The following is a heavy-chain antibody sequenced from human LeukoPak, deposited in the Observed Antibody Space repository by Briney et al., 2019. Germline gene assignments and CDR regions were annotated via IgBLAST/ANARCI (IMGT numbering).Heavy chain of an antibody. CDR2: IRFDGSNK. V-gene: IGHV3-30*02. CDR1: GFTFSSYA. J-gene: IGHJ4*02. CDR3: AKKGSSSWYHFDY. Sequence: GGSLRLSCAASGFTFSSYAMSWVRQAPGKGLEWVAFIRFDGSNKNYADSVKGRFTISRDNSKNTLYLQMNSLRAEDTAVYYCAKKGSSSWYHFDYWGQGTLVTVSS. D-gene: IGHD6-13*01.